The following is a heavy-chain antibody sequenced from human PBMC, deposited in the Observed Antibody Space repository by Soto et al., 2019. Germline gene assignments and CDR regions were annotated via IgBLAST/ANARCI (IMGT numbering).Heavy chain of an antibody. V-gene: IGHV3-23*01. CDR3: AKALYGGFTY. D-gene: IGHD3-10*01. CDR1: GFTFSVYA. J-gene: IGHJ4*02. Sequence: EVRLLESGGGLVQHGGSLRLSCAASGFTFSVYAMSWVRQAPGKGLEWVSGISGSGDSTHYADSVKGRFTVSRDNSKSMLYLQTISLRAEDTAIYYCAKALYGGFTYWGQGTLVTVSS. CDR2: ISGSGDST.